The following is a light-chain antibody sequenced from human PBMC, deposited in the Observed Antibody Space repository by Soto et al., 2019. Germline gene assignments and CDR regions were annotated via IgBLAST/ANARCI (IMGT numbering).Light chain of an antibody. CDR3: SSYAGIYTLV. CDR1: SSDVGAYNF. J-gene: IGLJ3*02. Sequence: QSALTQPRSVSGSPGQSVTISCTGTSSDVGAYNFVSWYQQHPGKAPNLMICDVNKRPSGVPDRFSGSKSGTTASLTISGLQAEDDADYYCSSYAGIYTLVFGGGTKLTVL. V-gene: IGLV2-11*01. CDR2: DVN.